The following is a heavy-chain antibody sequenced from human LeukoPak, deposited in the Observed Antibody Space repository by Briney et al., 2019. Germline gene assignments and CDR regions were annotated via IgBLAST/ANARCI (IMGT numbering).Heavy chain of an antibody. CDR2: INHSGST. Sequence: SETLSLTCAVYGGSFSGYYWSWIRQPPGKGLEWIGEINHSGSTNYNPSLKGRVTISEDTSKNQFSLKLSSVTAADTAVYYCATGDRYYYDSSGYYYRGARAEYFQHWGQGTLVTVSS. J-gene: IGHJ1*01. CDR3: ATGDRYYYDSSGYYYRGARAEYFQH. CDR1: GGSFSGYY. V-gene: IGHV4-34*01. D-gene: IGHD3-22*01.